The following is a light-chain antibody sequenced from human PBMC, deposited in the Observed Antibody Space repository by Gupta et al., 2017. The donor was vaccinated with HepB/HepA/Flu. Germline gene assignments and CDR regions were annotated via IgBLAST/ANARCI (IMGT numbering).Light chain of an antibody. J-gene: IGLJ2*01. CDR1: TGHTNYA. CDR2: VNSDGRH. V-gene: IGLV4-69*01. CDR3: ETWDTGIPHVV. Sequence: QLVLTQSPSASASLGASVQLPSTLSTGHTNYAIAWHQQQPQKGPRYLMKVNSDGRHRKGDGIPDRFSGSSSGAARYLTISRLQSEDEADYYCETWDTGIPHVVFGGGTNLTVL.